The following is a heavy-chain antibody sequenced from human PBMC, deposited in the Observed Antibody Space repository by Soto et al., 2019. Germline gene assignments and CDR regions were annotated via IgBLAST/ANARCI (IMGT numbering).Heavy chain of an antibody. CDR3: AREIVVVITTLSYYYYGMDV. CDR2: INPIGGST. CDR1: GYTFTSYY. D-gene: IGHD3-22*01. V-gene: IGHV1-46*01. Sequence: ASVKVSCKTSGYTFTSYYMHWVLQAPGQGLEWMGVINPIGGSTSYAQKFQGRVTMTRDTSTSTVYMELSSRRSEDTAVYYCAREIVVVITTLSYYYYGMDVWGQGTTVTVSS. J-gene: IGHJ6*02.